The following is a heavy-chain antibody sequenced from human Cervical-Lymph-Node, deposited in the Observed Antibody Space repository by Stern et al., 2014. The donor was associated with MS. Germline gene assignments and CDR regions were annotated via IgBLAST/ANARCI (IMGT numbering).Heavy chain of an antibody. D-gene: IGHD2-21*02. CDR3: ASFVVVTAAFDP. J-gene: IGHJ5*02. Sequence: QVQLVQSGAEVKKPGSSVKVSCKASGGTFSSYTISWVRQAPGQGLEWMGRIIPILGIANYAQKFQGRVTITAGKSTSTAYMELSSLRSEDTAVYYCASFVVVTAAFDPWGQGTLVTVSS. V-gene: IGHV1-69*02. CDR1: GGTFSSYT. CDR2: IIPILGIA.